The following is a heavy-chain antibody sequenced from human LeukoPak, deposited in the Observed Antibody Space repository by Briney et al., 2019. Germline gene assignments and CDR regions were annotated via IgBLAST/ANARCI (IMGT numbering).Heavy chain of an antibody. V-gene: IGHV3-64D*06. D-gene: IGHD5-18*01. CDR1: GFTFSSYA. Sequence: GGSLRLSCAASGFTFSSYAMHWVRQAPGKGLEYVSAISSNGGNTYYADSVKGRFTISRDNSKNTLYLQMSSLRAEDTAVYYCVKVSDRYIYGNWFDPWGQGVLVTVSS. J-gene: IGHJ5*02. CDR3: VKVSDRYIYGNWFDP. CDR2: ISSNGGNT.